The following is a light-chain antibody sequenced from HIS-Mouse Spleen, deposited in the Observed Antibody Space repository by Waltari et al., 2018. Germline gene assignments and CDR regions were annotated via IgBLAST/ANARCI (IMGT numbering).Light chain of an antibody. V-gene: IGLV3-10*01. CDR2: EDS. J-gene: IGLJ2*01. Sequence: SYALPQPPSVSVSPGQTARITCSGDALPKKYAYWYQHKSGQAPVLVIYEDSKRPSGIPERFSGSSSGTMATLTISGAQVEDEADYYCYSTDSSGNHRVFGGGTKLTVL. CDR1: ALPKKY. CDR3: YSTDSSGNHRV.